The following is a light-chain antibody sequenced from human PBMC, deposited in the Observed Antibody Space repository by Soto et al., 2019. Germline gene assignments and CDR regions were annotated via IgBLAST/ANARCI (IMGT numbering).Light chain of an antibody. Sequence: EIVMTQSPATLSVSPGERATLSCRASQSVSSNLAWYQQKPGQAPRLLIYGASTRATGIPARFSGSRSGTELTLTISSLQSAELAVSYCQKYNTWPWKFGQGTKVAIK. CDR2: GAS. CDR3: QKYNTWPWK. V-gene: IGKV3-15*01. CDR1: QSVSSN. J-gene: IGKJ1*01.